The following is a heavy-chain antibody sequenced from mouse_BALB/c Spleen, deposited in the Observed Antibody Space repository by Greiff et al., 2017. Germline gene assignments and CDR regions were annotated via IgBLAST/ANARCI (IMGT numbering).Heavy chain of an antibody. Sequence: VHLVESGPGLVQPSQSLSITCTVSGFSLTSYGVHWVRQSPGKGLEWLGVIWSGGSTDYNAAFISRLSISKDNSKSQVFFKMNSLQANDTAIYYCARGYYGSSYLYYFDYWGQGTTLTVSS. CDR1: GFSLTSYG. CDR3: ARGYYGSSYLYYFDY. D-gene: IGHD1-1*01. V-gene: IGHV2-2*02. CDR2: IWSGGST. J-gene: IGHJ2*01.